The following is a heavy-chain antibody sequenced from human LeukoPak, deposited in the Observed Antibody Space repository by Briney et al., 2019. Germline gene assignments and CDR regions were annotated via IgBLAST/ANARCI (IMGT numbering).Heavy chain of an antibody. J-gene: IGHJ4*02. V-gene: IGHV1-8*01. CDR1: GYSFSDYD. CDR3: ARGRGILTGIYNFRNYYFDY. Sequence: ASVKVSCKASGYSFSDYDINWVRQAPGQGPEWMGWMNPHSANFDYARKFHDRISLTMIASINTMYMELSSLSSEDTAVYYCARGRGILTGIYNFRNYYFDYWGQGALVAVSS. D-gene: IGHD3-9*01. CDR2: MNPHSANF.